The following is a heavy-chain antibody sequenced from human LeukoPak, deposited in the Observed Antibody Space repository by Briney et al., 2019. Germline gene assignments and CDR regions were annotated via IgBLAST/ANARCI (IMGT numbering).Heavy chain of an antibody. Sequence: AAVKVSCKASGYTFTGYYMHWVRQAPGRGLDGMGRINPNSGGTNYAQKFQGRVTMTRETSISPAYMELSRLRSDDTAVYYCARAPPKSLVAAPPDYWGQGTLVTVSS. V-gene: IGHV1-2*06. D-gene: IGHD2-15*01. J-gene: IGHJ4*02. CDR1: GYTFTGYY. CDR3: ARAPPKSLVAAPPDY. CDR2: INPNSGGT.